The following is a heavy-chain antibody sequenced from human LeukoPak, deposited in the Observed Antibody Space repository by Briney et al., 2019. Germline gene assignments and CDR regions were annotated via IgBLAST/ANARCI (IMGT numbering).Heavy chain of an antibody. Sequence: SETLSLTCAVYGGSFSGYYWSWIRQPPGKGLEWIGEINHSGSTNYNPSLKSRVTISVDTSKNQFSLKLSSVTAADTAVYYCARHCSGGSCYYYYYYMDVWGKGTTVTISS. D-gene: IGHD2-15*01. CDR1: GGSFSGYY. J-gene: IGHJ6*03. CDR3: ARHCSGGSCYYYYYYMDV. CDR2: INHSGST. V-gene: IGHV4-34*01.